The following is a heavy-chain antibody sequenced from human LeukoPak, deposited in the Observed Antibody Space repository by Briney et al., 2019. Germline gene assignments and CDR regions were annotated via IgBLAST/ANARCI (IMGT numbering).Heavy chain of an antibody. Sequence: GGSLRLSCAASGFTFSSSAMSWVRQAPGKGLEWVSSISARGISTYYADSVEGRFTISRDNSENTLYLQMNSLRGDDIGVYYCAKSFDFSNGHSPILTPFDSWGQGTLVSVSS. CDR2: ISARGIST. V-gene: IGHV3-23*01. J-gene: IGHJ4*02. CDR3: AKSFDFSNGHSPILTPFDS. D-gene: IGHD3-3*01. CDR1: GFTFSSSA.